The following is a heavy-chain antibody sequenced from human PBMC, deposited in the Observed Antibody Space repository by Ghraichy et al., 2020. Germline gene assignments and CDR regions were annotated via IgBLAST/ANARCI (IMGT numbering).Heavy chain of an antibody. V-gene: IGHV3-23*01. CDR1: GFTLRSYA. CDR3: AKGGHPRSGWYRSFDY. Sequence: LNISCAASGFTLRSYAMTWVRQAPGKGLEWVSAIGDSGTSTYHADSVKGRFTISRDISKNTLYLQMKSLRAEDTAVYYCAKGGHPRSGWYRSFDYWGPGTLVTVSS. J-gene: IGHJ4*02. D-gene: IGHD6-19*01. CDR2: IGDSGTST.